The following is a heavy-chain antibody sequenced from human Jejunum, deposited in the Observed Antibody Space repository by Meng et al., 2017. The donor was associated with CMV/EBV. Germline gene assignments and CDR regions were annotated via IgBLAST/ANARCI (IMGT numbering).Heavy chain of an antibody. CDR2: IRYGGSRK. CDR3: ARDNDGSSHYSQFDY. CDR1: GYPLNSDG. J-gene: IGHJ4*02. D-gene: IGHD3-22*01. V-gene: IGHV3-33*01. Sequence: SGYPLNSDGKHCSHEFEGKGMERVEVIRYGGSRKCFADCKQGRFDISRDDSKDTVYLQMNSLRAEDTAVYYCARDNDGSSHYSQFDYWGQGTLVTVSS.